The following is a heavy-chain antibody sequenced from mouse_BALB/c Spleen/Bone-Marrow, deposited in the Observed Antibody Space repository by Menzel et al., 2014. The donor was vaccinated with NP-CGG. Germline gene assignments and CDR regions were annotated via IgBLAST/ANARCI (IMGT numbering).Heavy chain of an antibody. CDR2: IWTGGGT. CDR3: VRDGSSPCWCFDD. J-gene: IGHJ1*01. V-gene: IGHV2-9-2*01. CDR1: GFSLTSYD. Sequence: VKLMESGPGLVAPSQSLSITCTVSGFSLTSYDISWIRQPPGKGLEWLRVIWTGGGTNYNSSFMSRLSISKDKSKSQVFIKMNNRQHEDTAIYYCVRDGSSPCWCFDDGGAGTTVTVSS. D-gene: IGHD1-1*01.